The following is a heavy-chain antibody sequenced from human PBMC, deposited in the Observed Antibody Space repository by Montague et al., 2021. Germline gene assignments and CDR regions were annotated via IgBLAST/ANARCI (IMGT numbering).Heavy chain of an antibody. Sequence: SETLSLTCTVSGDSISSKYFWSWVRQPLGKGLEWIGEIYHGTTSYSPSLKGRLTVSMETSKNQFSLKLSSVTAADTAIYYCAVGSESAWELLHHWGQGILVTVSS. J-gene: IGHJ5*02. CDR3: AVGSESAWELLHH. CDR2: IYHGTT. CDR1: GDSISSKYF. V-gene: IGHV4-4*02. D-gene: IGHD1-26*01.